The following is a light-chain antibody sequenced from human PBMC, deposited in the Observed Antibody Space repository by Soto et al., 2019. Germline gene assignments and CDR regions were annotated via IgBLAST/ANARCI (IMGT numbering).Light chain of an antibody. Sequence: EIVLTQSPVTLSLSPGERATLSCRASQSVSSSYLAWYQQKPGQALRLLIYGASSRATGIPDRCSGSGSGTDFTLTISRLEAEDFAVYYCQQYGSAPRITFGPGTKVDIK. J-gene: IGKJ3*01. V-gene: IGKV3-20*01. CDR2: GAS. CDR1: QSVSSSY. CDR3: QQYGSAPRIT.